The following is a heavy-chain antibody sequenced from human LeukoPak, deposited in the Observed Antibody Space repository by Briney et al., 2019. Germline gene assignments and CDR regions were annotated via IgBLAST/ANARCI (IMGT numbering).Heavy chain of an antibody. J-gene: IGHJ4*02. CDR2: IYSGGST. CDR3: ARLQETGTTAGTSGY. Sequence: GGSLRLSCVVSGLTVSSNYMSWFRQAPGKGLEWVSVIYSGGSTYYADSVKGRFTISRDNAKNSLYLQMNSLRAEDTAVYYCARLQETGTTAGTSGYWGQGTLVTVSS. CDR1: GLTVSSNY. D-gene: IGHD1-7*01. V-gene: IGHV3-66*04.